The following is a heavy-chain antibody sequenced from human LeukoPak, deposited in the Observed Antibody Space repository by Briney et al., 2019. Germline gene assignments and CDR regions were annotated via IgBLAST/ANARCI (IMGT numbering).Heavy chain of an antibody. CDR2: INHSGST. J-gene: IGHJ6*02. CDR1: GGSFSGYY. D-gene: IGHD1-26*01. Sequence: SETLSLTCAVYGGSFSGYYWSWIRQPPGKGLEWIGEINHSGSTDYNPSLKSRVTISVDTSKNQFSLKLSSVTAADTAVYYCASPEGNYYPSLGVWGQGTTVTVSS. V-gene: IGHV4-34*01. CDR3: ASPEGNYYPSLGV.